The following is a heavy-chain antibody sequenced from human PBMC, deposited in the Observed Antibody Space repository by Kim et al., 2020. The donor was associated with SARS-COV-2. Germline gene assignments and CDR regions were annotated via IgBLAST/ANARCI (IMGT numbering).Heavy chain of an antibody. CDR2: DGNET. J-gene: IGHJ6*02. Sequence: DGNETYYVDSVKGRFTISRDNAKNSVYLQMDRLRAGDTAVYYCATDGDGWGQGTTVTVSS. V-gene: IGHV3-7*03. CDR3: ATDGDG.